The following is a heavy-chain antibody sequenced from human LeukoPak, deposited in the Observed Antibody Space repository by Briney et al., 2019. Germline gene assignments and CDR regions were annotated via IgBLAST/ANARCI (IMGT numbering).Heavy chain of an antibody. CDR3: ARARYDSSGYLDY. V-gene: IGHV4-39*07. D-gene: IGHD3-22*01. CDR1: GGSISSSSYY. Sequence: SETLSLTCTVSGGSISSSSYYRGWIRQPPGKGLEWIGSIYYSGSTYYNPSLKSRVTISVDTSKNQFSLKLSSVTAADTALYYCARARYDSSGYLDYWGRGTLVTVSS. J-gene: IGHJ4*02. CDR2: IYYSGST.